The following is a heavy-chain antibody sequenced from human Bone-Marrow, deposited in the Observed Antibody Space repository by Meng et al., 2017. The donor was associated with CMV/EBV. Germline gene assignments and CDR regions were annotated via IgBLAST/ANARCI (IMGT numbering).Heavy chain of an antibody. J-gene: IGHJ3*02. V-gene: IGHV3-7*01. CDR2: IKQDGSEK. D-gene: IGHD3-3*01. CDR3: ARVPTYYDFWSGYPPGAFDI. Sequence: LKISCAASGFTFSSYWMSWVRQAPGKGLEWVANIKQDGSEKYYVDSVKGRFTISRGNAKNSLYLQMNSLRAEDTAVYYCARVPTYYDFWSGYPPGAFDIWGQGTRVT. CDR1: GFTFSSYW.